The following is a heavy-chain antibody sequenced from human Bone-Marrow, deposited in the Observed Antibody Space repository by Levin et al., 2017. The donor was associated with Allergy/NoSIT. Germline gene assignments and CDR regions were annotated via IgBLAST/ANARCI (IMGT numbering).Heavy chain of an antibody. J-gene: IGHJ3*02. CDR3: ARAWHSSSWCAFDI. CDR1: GGSISSYY. CDR2: IYYSGST. V-gene: IGHV4-59*01. D-gene: IGHD6-13*01. Sequence: SETLSLTCTVSGGSISSYYWSWIRQPPGKGLEWIGYIYYSGSTNYNPSLKSRVTISVDTSKNQFSLKLSSVTAADTAVYYCARAWHSSSWCAFDIWGQGTMVTVSS.